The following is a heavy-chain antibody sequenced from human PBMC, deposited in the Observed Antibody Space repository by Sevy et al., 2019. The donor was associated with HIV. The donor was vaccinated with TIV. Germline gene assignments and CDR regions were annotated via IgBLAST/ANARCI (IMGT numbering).Heavy chain of an antibody. Sequence: GGSLRLSCAASGFTFSSYAMSWVRQAPGKGLEWVSAISGSGGSTYYADSVKGRFTISRDTSKNTLYLQMNSLRAEDTAVYYCAKGNTMIVVANTIAAYFDLWGRGTLVTVSS. V-gene: IGHV3-23*01. CDR2: ISGSGGST. D-gene: IGHD3-22*01. J-gene: IGHJ2*01. CDR1: GFTFSSYA. CDR3: AKGNTMIVVANTIAAYFDL.